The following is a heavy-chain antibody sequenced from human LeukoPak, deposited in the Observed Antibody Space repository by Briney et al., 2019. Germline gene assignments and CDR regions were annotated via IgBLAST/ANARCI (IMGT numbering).Heavy chain of an antibody. CDR2: IIPIFGTA. CDR3: ARGDQALFDP. V-gene: IGHV1-69*05. J-gene: IGHJ5*02. Sequence: SVKVSCKASGGTFSSYAISWVRQAPGQGFEWMGGIIPIFGTANYAQKFQGRGTITRNTSISTAYMELSSLRSEDTAVYYCARGDQALFDPWGQGTLVTVSS. CDR1: GGTFSSYA. D-gene: IGHD3-16*02.